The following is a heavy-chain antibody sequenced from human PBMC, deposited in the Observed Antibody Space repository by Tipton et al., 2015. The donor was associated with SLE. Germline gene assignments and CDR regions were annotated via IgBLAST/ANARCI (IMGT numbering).Heavy chain of an antibody. J-gene: IGHJ4*02. CDR1: GSSISSSSYY. Sequence: TLSLTCTVSGSSISSSSYYWGWIRQPPGKGLEWIGSIYYSGSTYYNPSLKSRVTISVDTSKNQFSLKLSSVTAADTAVYYCARHEDDYVWGSYLSHFDYWGQGTLVTVSS. CDR2: IYYSGST. V-gene: IGHV4-39*01. CDR3: ARHEDDYVWGSYLSHFDY. D-gene: IGHD3-16*02.